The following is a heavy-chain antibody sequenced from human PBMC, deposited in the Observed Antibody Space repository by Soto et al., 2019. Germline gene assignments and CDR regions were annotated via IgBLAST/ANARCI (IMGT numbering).Heavy chain of an antibody. CDR2: ISAHNGDT. CDR1: GYTFTSYG. D-gene: IGHD3-10*01. CDR3: ARHRVLLFGAISSEGLDM. Sequence: QVQLVQSGAEVKKPGASVKVSCRASGYTFTSYGISWVRQAPGQGLEWMGWISAHNGDTNYAQKFQDRVSVTTDTSLRTAYMALRTLTSDDTAVYYCARHRVLLFGAISSEGLDMWGQGTMVTVSS. J-gene: IGHJ3*02. V-gene: IGHV1-18*01.